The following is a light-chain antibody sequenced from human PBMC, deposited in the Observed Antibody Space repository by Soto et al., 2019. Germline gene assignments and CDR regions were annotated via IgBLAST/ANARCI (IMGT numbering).Light chain of an antibody. V-gene: IGKV3-20*01. J-gene: IGKJ4*01. CDR3: QQYGSSVLT. Sequence: EIVLTQSPGTLSLSPGERATLSCRASQSVSTNSLAWYQQKPGQAPRLLMYAASSRATGIPDRFSGIGSGTDFSLTISRLEPEDFAVYYCQQYGSSVLTFGGGTKVDIK. CDR2: AAS. CDR1: QSVSTNS.